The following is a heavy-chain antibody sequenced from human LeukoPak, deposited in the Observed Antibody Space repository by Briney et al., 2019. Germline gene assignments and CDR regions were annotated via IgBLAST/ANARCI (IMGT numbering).Heavy chain of an antibody. V-gene: IGHV4-59*01. CDR1: GGSISGWY. D-gene: IGHD6-19*01. CDR3: ARSSGWYYFES. CDR2: IYGSGYT. Sequence: SETLSLTCTVSGGSISGWYWSWIRQPPGKGLEWIGYIYGSGYTNYNPSLKSRVTMSIDTSKNHFSLKLTSVTAADTATYYCARSSGWYYFESWGQGTLATVSS. J-gene: IGHJ4*02.